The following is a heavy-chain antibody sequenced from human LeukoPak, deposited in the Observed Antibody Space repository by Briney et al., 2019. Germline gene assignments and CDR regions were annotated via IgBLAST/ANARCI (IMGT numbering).Heavy chain of an antibody. Sequence: GGSLRLPCAASGFPFGDYYMTWIRQAPGKGLEWISYIRRSGDTLYYADSVEGRFTISRDNAKNSLFLQMNSLRADDTAVYYCAREVVIFPDYYYYGMDVWGQGTTVTVSS. D-gene: IGHD2-15*01. CDR3: AREVVIFPDYYYYGMDV. V-gene: IGHV3-11*01. CDR2: IRRSGDTL. CDR1: GFPFGDYY. J-gene: IGHJ6*02.